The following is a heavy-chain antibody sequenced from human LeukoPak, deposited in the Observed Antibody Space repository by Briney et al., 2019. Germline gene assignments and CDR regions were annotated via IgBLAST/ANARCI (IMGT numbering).Heavy chain of an antibody. CDR1: GFTFSSYS. CDR2: ISSSSSYI. CDR3: ARDRVRKSSSQADY. V-gene: IGHV3-21*01. Sequence: GGSLRLSCAASGFTFSSYSMNWVRQAPGKGLEWVSSISSSSSYIYYADSVKGRLTISRDNAKNSLYLQTNSLRAEDTAVYYCARDRVRKSSSQADYWGQGTLVTVSS. D-gene: IGHD6-13*01. J-gene: IGHJ4*02.